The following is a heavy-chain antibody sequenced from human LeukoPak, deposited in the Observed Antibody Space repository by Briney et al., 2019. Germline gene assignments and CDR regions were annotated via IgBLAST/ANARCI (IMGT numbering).Heavy chain of an antibody. J-gene: IGHJ4*02. D-gene: IGHD6-6*01. CDR3: GKEGVSGIAARFIY. CDR1: GFTFSSYA. CDR2: ISGSGGST. V-gene: IGHV3-23*01. Sequence: PGGSLRLSCAASGFTFSSYAMSWVRQAPGKGLEWVSGISGSGGSTYYADSVKGRFTISRDNSKNTLYLQMNSLRAEDTAVYYCGKEGVSGIAARFIYWGQETLVTVS.